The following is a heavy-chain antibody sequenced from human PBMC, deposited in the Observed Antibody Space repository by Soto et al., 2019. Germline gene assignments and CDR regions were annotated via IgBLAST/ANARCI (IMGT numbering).Heavy chain of an antibody. CDR3: TTERPIVVVVAATPDAFDI. CDR2: IKSKTDGGTT. J-gene: IGHJ3*02. D-gene: IGHD2-15*01. V-gene: IGHV3-15*01. CDR1: GFTFNNAW. Sequence: EVQLVESGGGLVKPGGSLRLSCAASGFTFNNAWMSWVRQAPGKGLEWVGRIKSKTDGGTTDYAAPVKGRFTISRDDSKNTLYLQMNSLKTEDTAVYYCTTERPIVVVVAATPDAFDIWGQGTMVTVSS.